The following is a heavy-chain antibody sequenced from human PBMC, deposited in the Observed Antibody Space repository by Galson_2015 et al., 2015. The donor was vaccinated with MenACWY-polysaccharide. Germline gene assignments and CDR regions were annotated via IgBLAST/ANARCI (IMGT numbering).Heavy chain of an antibody. CDR1: GFTFSSYA. Sequence: SLRLSCAASGFTFSSYAMSWVRRAPGKGLEWVSGVSASGGSTVYTDSAKGQFTMSRDNSKRSLYLQMNSLRAEDTAVYYCAKDTGPGEYAYSWGTFDIWGRGTMVTVSS. D-gene: IGHD3-10*01. CDR3: AKDTGPGEYAYSWGTFDI. V-gene: IGHV3-23*01. J-gene: IGHJ3*02. CDR2: VSASGGST.